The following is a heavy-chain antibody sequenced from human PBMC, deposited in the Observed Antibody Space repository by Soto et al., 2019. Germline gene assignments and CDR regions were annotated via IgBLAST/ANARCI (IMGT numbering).Heavy chain of an antibody. V-gene: IGHV4-39*01. Sequence: SETLSLTCTVSGGSISSSSYYWGWIRQPPGKGLEWIGSIYYGGSTYYNPSLKSRVTISVDTSKNQFSLKLSSVTAADTAVYYCARQYSLLGFFYRGWFDPWGQGTLVTVSS. CDR1: GGSISSSSYY. CDR3: ARQYSLLGFFYRGWFDP. D-gene: IGHD2-15*01. J-gene: IGHJ5*02. CDR2: IYYGGST.